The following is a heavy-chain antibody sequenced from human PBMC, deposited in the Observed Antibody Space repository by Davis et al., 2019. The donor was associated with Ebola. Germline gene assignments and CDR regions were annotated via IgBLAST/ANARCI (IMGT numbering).Heavy chain of an antibody. J-gene: IGHJ3*02. V-gene: IGHV1-46*03. CDR3: TTPGGQDSGYDVFEI. CDR1: GYTFTNYY. Sequence: AASVKVSCKASGYTFTNYYMHWVRQAPGHGLEWTGMINPNDGRTIYAQKFQGRVTVTRDTSTTTVYMDLSSLRSEDTALYYCTTPGGQDSGYDVFEIWGQGTMVTVSS. D-gene: IGHD5-12*01. CDR2: INPNDGRT.